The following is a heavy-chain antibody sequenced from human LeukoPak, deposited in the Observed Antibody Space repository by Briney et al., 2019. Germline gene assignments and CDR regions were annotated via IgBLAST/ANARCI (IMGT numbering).Heavy chain of an antibody. CDR2: INHSGST. V-gene: IGHV4-34*01. CDR1: GGSFSGYY. CDR3: ARLGSRPAYYYYYIDV. D-gene: IGHD1-14*01. Sequence: SETLSLTCAVYGGSFSGYYWSWIRQPPGRGLEWIGEINHSGSTNYNPSLKSRVTISVDTSKNQFSLKLSSVTAADTAVYYCARLGSRPAYYYYYIDVWGKGTTVTVSS. J-gene: IGHJ6*03.